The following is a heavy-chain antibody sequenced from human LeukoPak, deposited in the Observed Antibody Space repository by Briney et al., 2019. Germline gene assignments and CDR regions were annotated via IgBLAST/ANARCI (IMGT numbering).Heavy chain of an antibody. Sequence: GESLKISCKGSGYSFTSYWIGWVRQMPGKGLEWMGIIYPGDSGTRYSPSFQGQVTISADKSISTAYLQWSSLKASDTAMYYCARQIYYDSSGYLLDYWGQGTLVTVSS. CDR1: GYSFTSYW. V-gene: IGHV5-51*01. D-gene: IGHD3-22*01. J-gene: IGHJ4*02. CDR3: ARQIYYDSSGYLLDY. CDR2: IYPGDSGT.